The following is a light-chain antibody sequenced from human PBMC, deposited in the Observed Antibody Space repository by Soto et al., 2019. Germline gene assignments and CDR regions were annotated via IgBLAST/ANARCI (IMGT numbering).Light chain of an antibody. CDR3: AVWDQSLTGWV. CDR2: RDG. CDR1: SSNIGSHF. Sequence: QSVLTQPPSASGTPGQSLTISCSGSSSNIGSHFVYWYQHLPGTAPKLLIFRDGQRPSGVPARFFGSKSGTSASLAITGLRSEDEADYYCAVWDQSLTGWVFGGGTKHRP. V-gene: IGLV1-47*01. J-gene: IGLJ3*02.